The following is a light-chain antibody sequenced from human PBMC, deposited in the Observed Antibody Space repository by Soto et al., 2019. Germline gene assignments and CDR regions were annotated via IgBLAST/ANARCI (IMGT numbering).Light chain of an antibody. CDR3: GSFTRTNTHV. V-gene: IGLV2-23*01. Sequence: QSALTQPASVSGSPGQSGTSSCTATSSDIGSYKFVSWYQHHPGKVPKVIIYETSMRPSGVSDRFSGSKSGNTASLTIAGLQAEAEAEDYCGSFTRTNTHVFGSGTKLTVL. CDR2: ETS. CDR1: SSDIGSYKF. J-gene: IGLJ1*01.